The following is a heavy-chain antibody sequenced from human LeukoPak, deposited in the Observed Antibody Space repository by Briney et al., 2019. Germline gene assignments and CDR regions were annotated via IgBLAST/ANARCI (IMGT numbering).Heavy chain of an antibody. CDR3: ARAFHGDNGIFFDY. Sequence: ASVKVSCKASGYTFTSYGISWVRQAPGQGLEWMGWISAYNGNTNYAQKLQGRVTMTTDTSTSTAYMELRSLRSNDTAVYYCARAFHGDNGIFFDYWGQGTLVTVSS. V-gene: IGHV1-18*01. J-gene: IGHJ4*02. CDR1: GYTFTSYG. CDR2: ISAYNGNT. D-gene: IGHD4-17*01.